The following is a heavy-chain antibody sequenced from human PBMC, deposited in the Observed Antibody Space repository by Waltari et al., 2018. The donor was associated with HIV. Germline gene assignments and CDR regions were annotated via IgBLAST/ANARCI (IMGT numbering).Heavy chain of an antibody. J-gene: IGHJ4*02. D-gene: IGHD3-22*01. V-gene: IGHV4-38-2*01. CDR1: GYSISSGYY. CDR3: ASYHYYDSSGFDY. Sequence: QVQLQESGPGLVKPSETLSLTCAVSGYSISSGYYWGWIRQPPGKGLEWIGSIYHSGRTYYNPSLKSRVTISVDTSKNQFSLKLSSVTAADTAVYYCASYHYYDSSGFDYWGQGTLATVSS. CDR2: IYHSGRT.